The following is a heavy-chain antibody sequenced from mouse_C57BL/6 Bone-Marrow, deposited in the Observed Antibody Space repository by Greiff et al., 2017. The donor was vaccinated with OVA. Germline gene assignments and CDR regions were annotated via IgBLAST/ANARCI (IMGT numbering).Heavy chain of an antibody. V-gene: IGHV10-1*01. Sequence: DVMLVESGGGLVQPQGSLQLSCAASGFSFNTYALNLLHQAPGKGLEWVARIRSKSNNYETYYAESVKDRFTSSRDDSESMLYLQMNNLKTEDTARYYCVRHDVYWYFDVWGTGTTVTVSS. J-gene: IGHJ1*03. CDR2: IRSKSNNYET. CDR3: VRHDVYWYFDV. D-gene: IGHD2-3*01. CDR1: GFSFNTYA.